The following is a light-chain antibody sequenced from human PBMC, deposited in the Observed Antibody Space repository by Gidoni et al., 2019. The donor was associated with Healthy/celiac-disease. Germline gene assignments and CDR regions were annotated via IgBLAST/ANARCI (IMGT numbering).Light chain of an antibody. J-gene: IGKJ4*01. CDR3: QQRSNWPPLLT. CDR1: QSVISY. CDR2: DAS. Sequence: EIVLTQSPATLSLSPGERATLSCRASQSVISYLAWYQQKPGQAPRLLIYDASNRATGIPARFSGSGSGTDFTLTISSLEPEDSAVYYCQQRSNWPPLLTFGGGTKVEIK. V-gene: IGKV3-11*01.